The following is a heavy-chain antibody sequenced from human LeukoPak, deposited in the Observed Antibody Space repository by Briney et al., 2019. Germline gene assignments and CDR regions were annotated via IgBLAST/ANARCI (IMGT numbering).Heavy chain of an antibody. D-gene: IGHD3-9*01. Sequence: GGSLRLSCAASGFTFNNYGMHWVRQAPGKGLEWVAFIRYDGRNEYYADSVKGRFTISRDNSKNTLYLQMNSLRAEDTAVYYCAKGPKRYNILTGYFVIETAFDIWGQGTMVTVSS. CDR3: AKGPKRYNILTGYFVIETAFDI. V-gene: IGHV3-30*02. CDR2: IRYDGRNE. J-gene: IGHJ3*02. CDR1: GFTFNNYG.